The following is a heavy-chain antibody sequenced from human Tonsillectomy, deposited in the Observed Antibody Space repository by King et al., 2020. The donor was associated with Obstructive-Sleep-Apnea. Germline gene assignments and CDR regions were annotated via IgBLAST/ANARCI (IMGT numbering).Heavy chain of an antibody. CDR1: GFTFDDYA. J-gene: IGHJ3*02. Sequence: EVQLVESGGGLVQPGRSLRLSCAASGFTFDDYAMHWVRQSPGKGLEWVSGIRWNSGTLGYADSVKGRFTISRDNAKNSLYLQMNSLRAEDTALYYCAKSLGDYRRSYLDAFDIWGQGTMVTVSS. CDR2: IRWNSGTL. D-gene: IGHD4-17*01. V-gene: IGHV3-9*01. CDR3: AKSLGDYRRSYLDAFDI.